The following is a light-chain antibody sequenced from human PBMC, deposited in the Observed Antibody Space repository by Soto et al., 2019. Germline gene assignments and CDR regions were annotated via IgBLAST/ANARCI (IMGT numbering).Light chain of an antibody. J-gene: IGKJ3*01. Sequence: EIVLTQSPGTLSLSPGERATLSCRASQSVSSSYLAWYQQKPGQAPRLLIYGASSRATGIPDRFSGSGSGTDFTLTISRLEPEEFAVYDCQQYGSSPFTVGPLTKVEIK. CDR1: QSVSSSY. CDR3: QQYGSSPFT. V-gene: IGKV3-20*01. CDR2: GAS.